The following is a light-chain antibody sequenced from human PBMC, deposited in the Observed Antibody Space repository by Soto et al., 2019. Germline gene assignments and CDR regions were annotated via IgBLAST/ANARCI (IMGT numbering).Light chain of an antibody. J-gene: IGLJ1*01. CDR1: SSDVGGYNY. CDR3: SSYISSSTLDV. CDR2: DVS. Sequence: HSALTQPASVSGSPGQSITISCTGTSSDVGGYNYVSWYQQHPGKAPKLMIYDVSNRPSGVSNRFSGSKSGNTASLTISGLQAEDEADYYCSSYISSSTLDVFGTGTKVTVL. V-gene: IGLV2-14*01.